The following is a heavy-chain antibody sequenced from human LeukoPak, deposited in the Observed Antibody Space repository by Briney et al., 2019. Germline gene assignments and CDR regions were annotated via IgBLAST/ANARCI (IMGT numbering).Heavy chain of an antibody. CDR2: IKKDGSEK. CDR1: GFTFSSYW. J-gene: IGHJ4*02. Sequence: GGSLRLSCAASGFTFSSYWMSWVRQAPGEGLEWVANIKKDGSEKYYVDSVKGRFTISRDNAKTSLYLQMNSLRAEDTAVYYCARDLSGVTGYTYGRGIDYWGQGTLVTVSS. V-gene: IGHV3-7*01. CDR3: ARDLSGVTGYTYGRGIDY. D-gene: IGHD5-18*01.